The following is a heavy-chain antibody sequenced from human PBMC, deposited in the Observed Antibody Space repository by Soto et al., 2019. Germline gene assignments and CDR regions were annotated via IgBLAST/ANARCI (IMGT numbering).Heavy chain of an antibody. CDR3: ARSIGGSSYYPPDY. CDR2: LANDGSYQ. CDR1: GFTFSGYG. J-gene: IGHJ4*02. V-gene: IGHV3-30*03. D-gene: IGHD2-15*01. Sequence: QVQLVESGGGVVQPGGSLRLSCAASGFTFSGYGMHWVRQSPGAGLEWVAILANDGSYQYYAESVKGRFTISRDNSKNTLYLQMDRLRPEDTAVYYCARSIGGSSYYPPDYWGQGTLVTVSS.